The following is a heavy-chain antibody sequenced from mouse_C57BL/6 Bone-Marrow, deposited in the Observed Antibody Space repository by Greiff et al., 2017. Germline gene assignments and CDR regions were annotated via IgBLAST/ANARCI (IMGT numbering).Heavy chain of an antibody. Sequence: VQLQQSGAELVRPGTSVKVSCKASGYAFTNYLIEWVKQRPGQGLEWIGVINPGSGGTNYNEKFKGKATLTADKSSSTAYMHLSSLTSEDSAVYFCARLVYGIAWFAYWGQGTLVTVSA. CDR2: INPGSGGT. D-gene: IGHD1-1*01. J-gene: IGHJ3*01. CDR1: GYAFTNYL. V-gene: IGHV1-54*01. CDR3: ARLVYGIAWFAY.